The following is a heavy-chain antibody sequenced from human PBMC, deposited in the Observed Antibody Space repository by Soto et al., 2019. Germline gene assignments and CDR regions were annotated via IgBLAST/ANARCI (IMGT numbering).Heavy chain of an antibody. J-gene: IGHJ5*02. CDR1: GGSISSGDYY. CDR3: ARVFRLGPARRIGPNCFDP. D-gene: IGHD2-2*01. CDR2: IYYSGST. V-gene: IGHV4-30-4*01. Sequence: SETLSLTCTVSGGSISSGDYYWSWIRQPPGKGLEWIGYIYYSGSTYYNPSLKSRVTISVDTSKNQFSLKLSSVTAADTAVYYCARVFRLGPARRIGPNCFDPWGQGTLVTVSS.